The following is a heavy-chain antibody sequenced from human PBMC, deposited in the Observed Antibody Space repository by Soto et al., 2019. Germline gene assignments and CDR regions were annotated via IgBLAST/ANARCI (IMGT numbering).Heavy chain of an antibody. V-gene: IGHV1-69*06. J-gene: IGHJ2*01. Sequence: QVQLVQSGAEVKKPGSSVKVSCKASGGAFSNFPISWVRQAPGQGPEWMGNIIPIFGTKNFARKFQGRVTITADRATSTAYMELGTPRSDDTADYYCARDYFDGLGSYPWDFDLWAVAPWSLSRQ. D-gene: IGHD3-22*01. CDR2: IIPIFGTK. CDR3: ARDYFDGLGSYPWDFDL. CDR1: GGAFSNFP.